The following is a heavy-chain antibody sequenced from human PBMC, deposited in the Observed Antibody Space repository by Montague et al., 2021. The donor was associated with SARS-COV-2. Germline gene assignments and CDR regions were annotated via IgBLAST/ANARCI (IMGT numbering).Heavy chain of an antibody. J-gene: IGHJ5*02. CDR2: IFHSGIT. D-gene: IGHD1-20*01. Sequence: SETLSLTCSVSGGSISSYYWSWIRQSPGKGLEWIGYIFHSGITGYNPSLKSRVTISADMSKNRFSLQLNSVTAADSAVYYCARTEYNWNDWFDPWGQGTLVTVSS. CDR3: ARTEYNWNDWFDP. V-gene: IGHV4-59*13. CDR1: GGSISSYY.